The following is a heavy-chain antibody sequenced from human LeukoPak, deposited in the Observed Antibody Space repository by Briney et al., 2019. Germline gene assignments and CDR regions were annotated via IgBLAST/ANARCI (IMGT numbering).Heavy chain of an antibody. CDR2: INSDGSST. V-gene: IGHV3-74*01. CDR3: ARAPEWLAIYYFDY. D-gene: IGHD6-19*01. Sequence: GGSLRLXCAASGFTFSSYWMHWVRRAPGKGLVSVSRINSDGSSTSYADSVKGRFTISRDNAKNTLYLQMNSLRAEDTAVYYCARAPEWLAIYYFDYWGQGTLVTVSS. CDR1: GFTFSSYW. J-gene: IGHJ4*02.